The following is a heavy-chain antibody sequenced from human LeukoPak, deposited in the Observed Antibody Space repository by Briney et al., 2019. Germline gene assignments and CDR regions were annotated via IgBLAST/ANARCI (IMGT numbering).Heavy chain of an antibody. CDR2: ISGSGVST. Sequence: PGGSLRLSCAASGFTFSDYAMSWVRQAPGKGLEWVSVISGSGVSTDYADSVKGRFTISRDNSKTTLYLQMSSLRADDTAVYYCAKDRVASCPYVICGFDFWGQGTLVTVSA. D-gene: IGHD2-8*01. CDR3: AKDRVASCPYVICGFDF. J-gene: IGHJ5*01. CDR1: GFTFSDYA. V-gene: IGHV3-23*01.